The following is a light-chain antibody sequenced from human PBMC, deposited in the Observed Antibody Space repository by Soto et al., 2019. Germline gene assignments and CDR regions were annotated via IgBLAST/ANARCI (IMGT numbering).Light chain of an antibody. Sequence: EIVLTQSPATLSLSPGERATLSCRASQSVSTYLAWYQQKPGQAPRLLIYDASNRAAGIPARFSGSGSGTDFTLTISSLAPEDFAVYYCQQRINWPSLTFGGGTRVEI. V-gene: IGKV3-11*01. CDR3: QQRINWPSLT. CDR2: DAS. CDR1: QSVSTY. J-gene: IGKJ4*01.